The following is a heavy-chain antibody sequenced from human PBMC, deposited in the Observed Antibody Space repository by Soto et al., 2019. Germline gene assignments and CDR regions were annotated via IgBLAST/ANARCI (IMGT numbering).Heavy chain of an antibody. Sequence: ASVKVSCKASGYTFTSYDINWGRQATGQGLEWMGWMNPNSGTTGYAQKFLGRVTMTRNTSISTAYMELSSLRSEDTAVYYGARGLLGMGDYWGQGTLVTVSS. CDR1: GYTFTSYD. CDR2: MNPNSGTT. J-gene: IGHJ4*02. V-gene: IGHV1-8*01. CDR3: ARGLLGMGDY. D-gene: IGHD7-27*01.